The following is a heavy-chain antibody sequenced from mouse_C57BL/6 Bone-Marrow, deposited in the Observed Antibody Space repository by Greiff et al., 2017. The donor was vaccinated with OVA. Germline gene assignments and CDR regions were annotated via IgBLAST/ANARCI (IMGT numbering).Heavy chain of an antibody. CDR2: IYPGGGYT. V-gene: IGHV1-63*01. D-gene: IGHD2-5*01. Sequence: VKLVESGAELVRPGTSVKMSCKASGYTFTNYWIGWAKQRPGHGLEWIGDIYPGGGYTNYNEKFKGKATLTADKSSSTAYMQFSSLTSEDSAIYYCARWSNYAAWFAYWGQGTLVTVSA. J-gene: IGHJ3*01. CDR3: ARWSNYAAWFAY. CDR1: GYTFTNYW.